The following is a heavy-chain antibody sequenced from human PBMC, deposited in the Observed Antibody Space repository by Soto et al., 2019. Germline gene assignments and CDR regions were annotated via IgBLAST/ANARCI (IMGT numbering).Heavy chain of an antibody. V-gene: IGHV4-31*03. Sequence: QVQLQESGPGLVKPSQTLSLTCTVSGGSISSGGHYWSWIRQHPGKGLEWIGYIYYSGSTYYNPSLKSRVTISVDTSMNQFSLKLSSVTAADTAVYYCARDSGSSWYYHWFDPWGQGTLVTVSS. CDR3: ARDSGSSWYYHWFDP. D-gene: IGHD6-13*01. CDR1: GGSISSGGHY. J-gene: IGHJ5*02. CDR2: IYYSGST.